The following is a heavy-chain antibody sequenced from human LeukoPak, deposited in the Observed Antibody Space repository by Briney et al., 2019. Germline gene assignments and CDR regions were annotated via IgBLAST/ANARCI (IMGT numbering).Heavy chain of an antibody. J-gene: IGHJ6*02. CDR1: GYSFTSYW. CDR3: ARLVRSTSYYTPNYYYYGMDV. CDR2: IYPGDSDT. Sequence: LGESLKISCKGSGYSFTSYWIGRVRQMPGKGLEWMGIIYPGDSDTKYSPSFQGQVTISADKSISTAYLQWSSLKASDTAMYYCARLVRSTSYYTPNYYYYGMDVWGQGTTVTVSS. V-gene: IGHV5-51*01. D-gene: IGHD2-2*01.